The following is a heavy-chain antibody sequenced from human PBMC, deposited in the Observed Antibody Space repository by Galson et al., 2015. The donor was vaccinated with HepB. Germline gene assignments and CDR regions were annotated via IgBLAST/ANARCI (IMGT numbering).Heavy chain of an antibody. CDR1: GFMFGNYA. J-gene: IGHJ4*02. CDR3: TRMGDLSGYSSL. CDR2: ISYDGSEK. Sequence: SLRLSCAGSGFMFGNYAIHWVRQAPGKGLEWVALISYDGSEKHYADSVKARFSISRDNSKNTAFLQLNSLKTDDTAVYYCTRMGDLSGYSSLWGQGTLVTVSS. D-gene: IGHD6-13*01. V-gene: IGHV3-30*04.